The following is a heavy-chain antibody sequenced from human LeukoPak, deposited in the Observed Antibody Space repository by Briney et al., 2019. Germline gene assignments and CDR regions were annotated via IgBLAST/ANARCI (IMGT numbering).Heavy chain of an antibody. Sequence: GGSLRRSCAASGFTVSSNYMSWVRQAPGKGLEWVSVIYSGGSTYYADSVKGRFTISRDNSKNTLYLQMNSLRAEDTAVYYCARMVRGVILIYYYYYMDVWGRGTTVTISS. J-gene: IGHJ6*03. D-gene: IGHD3-10*01. CDR1: GFTVSSNY. CDR3: ARMVRGVILIYYYYYMDV. V-gene: IGHV3-66*01. CDR2: IYSGGST.